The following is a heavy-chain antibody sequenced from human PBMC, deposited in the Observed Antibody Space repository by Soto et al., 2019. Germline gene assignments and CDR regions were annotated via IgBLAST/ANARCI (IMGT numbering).Heavy chain of an antibody. Sequence: QVQLVESGGGVVQPGRSLRLSCAASGFTFSSYAMHWVRQAPGRGLEWVAVIYYDGSNKYYVDSVKGRFTISRDHSKNTLYLQMNSLRAEDTAVYYCARPYCSGGICYYYFDYWGQETLVTVSS. CDR3: ARPYCSGGICYYYFDY. CDR1: GFTFSSYA. J-gene: IGHJ4*02. D-gene: IGHD2-15*01. V-gene: IGHV3-33*01. CDR2: IYYDGSNK.